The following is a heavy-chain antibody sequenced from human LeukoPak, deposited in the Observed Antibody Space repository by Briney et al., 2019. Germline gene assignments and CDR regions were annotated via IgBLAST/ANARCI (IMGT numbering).Heavy chain of an antibody. Sequence: GGSLRLSCAASGFTFSSYWMHWVRQAPGEGLVWVSGVNNDGSTTSYAHCAWGRFTISRDNTKNTLYLQMNSLRAEDTAVYFCLAAAGTIGWGQGTLVTVSS. CDR2: VNNDGSTT. J-gene: IGHJ4*02. D-gene: IGHD6-13*01. V-gene: IGHV3-74*01. CDR3: LAAAGTIG. CDR1: GFTFSSYW.